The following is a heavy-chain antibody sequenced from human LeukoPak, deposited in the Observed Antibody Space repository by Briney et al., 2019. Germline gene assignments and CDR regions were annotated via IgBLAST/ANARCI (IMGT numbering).Heavy chain of an antibody. J-gene: IGHJ4*02. CDR2: INPNDGDT. CDR1: GYTFTDYY. V-gene: IGHV1-2*02. Sequence: GASVKVSCKASGYTFTDYYMHWVRQAPGQGFEWMGWINPNDGDTNYAQKFQGRVTMTRDTSISTAHMEVSRLRSDDTAVYYCAREYYDSSGYSRFDYWGQGTLVTVSS. D-gene: IGHD3-22*01. CDR3: AREYYDSSGYSRFDY.